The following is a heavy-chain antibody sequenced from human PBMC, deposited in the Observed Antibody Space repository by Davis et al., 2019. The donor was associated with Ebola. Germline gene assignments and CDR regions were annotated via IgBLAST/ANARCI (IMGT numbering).Heavy chain of an antibody. J-gene: IGHJ4*02. Sequence: GESLKISCAASGFTFSSYWMHWVRQAPGKGLEWVAVISYDGSNKYYADSVKGRFTISRDNSKNTLYLQMNSLRAEDTAVYYCARGGLMYFDWLPYDIDYWGQGTLVTVSS. V-gene: IGHV3-30*03. CDR3: ARGGLMYFDWLPYDIDY. CDR1: GFTFSSYW. D-gene: IGHD3-9*01. CDR2: ISYDGSNK.